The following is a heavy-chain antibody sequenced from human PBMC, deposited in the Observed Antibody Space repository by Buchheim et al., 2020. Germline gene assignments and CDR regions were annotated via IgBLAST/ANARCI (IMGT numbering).Heavy chain of an antibody. CDR1: GFTFSSYS. Sequence: EVQLVESGGGLVKPGGSLRLSCAASGFTFSSYSMNWVRQAPGKGLEWVSSISSSSYIYYADSVKGRFTISRDNAKNSLYLQMNSLRAEDTAVYYCARAVDIVAPKYYFDYWGQGTL. CDR3: ARAVDIVAPKYYFDY. V-gene: IGHV3-21*01. CDR2: ISSSSYI. J-gene: IGHJ4*02. D-gene: IGHD5-12*01.